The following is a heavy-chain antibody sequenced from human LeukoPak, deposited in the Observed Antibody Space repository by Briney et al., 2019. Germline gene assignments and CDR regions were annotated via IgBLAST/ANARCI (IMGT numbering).Heavy chain of an antibody. Sequence: SETLSLTCTVSGGSISSYYWSWIRQPPGKGLEWIGYIYYSGSTNYNPSLKSRVTISVDTSKNQFSLKLSSVTAADTAVYYCAREGGTAMVMDYWGQGTLVTVSS. V-gene: IGHV4-59*01. CDR2: IYYSGST. J-gene: IGHJ4*02. CDR1: GGSISSYY. D-gene: IGHD5-18*01. CDR3: AREGGTAMVMDY.